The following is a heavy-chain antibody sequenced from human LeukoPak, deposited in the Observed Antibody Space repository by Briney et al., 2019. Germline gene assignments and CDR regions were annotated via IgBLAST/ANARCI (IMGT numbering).Heavy chain of an antibody. D-gene: IGHD1-1*01. CDR1: GFTFSSYA. V-gene: IGHV3-74*01. J-gene: IGHJ4*02. CDR3: ARDSRNPGTNGDY. CDR2: INTDGNFI. Sequence: GGSLRLSCAASGFTFSSYAMHWVRQAPGKGLVWVSRINTDGNFINYADSVKGRFTISRDNAKNTLYLQMNSLRAEDTAVYYCARDSRNPGTNGDYWGQGTLVTVSS.